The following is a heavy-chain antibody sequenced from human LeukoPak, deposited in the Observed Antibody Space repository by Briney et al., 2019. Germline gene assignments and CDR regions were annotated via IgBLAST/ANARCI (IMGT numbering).Heavy chain of an antibody. V-gene: IGHV4-4*02. D-gene: IGHD2-8*01. CDR3: SRENGAFCPFGY. Sequence: SGTLSLTCGVSGGSISNTNWWSSVRQPPGQGLEWIGEISLTGLTHYNPSLESRLTVSLDKSKNQPSLNLTSVTAADTAVYYCSRENGAFCPFGYWGQGTVVTVLS. CDR1: GGSISNTNW. J-gene: IGHJ4*02. CDR2: ISLTGLT.